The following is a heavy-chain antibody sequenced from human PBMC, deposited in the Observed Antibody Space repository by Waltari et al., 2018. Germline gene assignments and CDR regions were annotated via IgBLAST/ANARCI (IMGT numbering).Heavy chain of an antibody. Sequence: EVQLVESGGGLAQPGGSLRLSCAASGLSFSNHWMTWVRQASGKGPEWLANIKQDGSEKYYMDSVKGRFTISRDNAKNSLYLQMNNLRVEDTAVYYCTRGGRDSSWYWRDWGQGTLVTVSS. CDR2: IKQDGSEK. D-gene: IGHD6-13*01. V-gene: IGHV3-7*01. CDR1: GLSFSNHW. J-gene: IGHJ4*02. CDR3: TRGGRDSSWYWRD.